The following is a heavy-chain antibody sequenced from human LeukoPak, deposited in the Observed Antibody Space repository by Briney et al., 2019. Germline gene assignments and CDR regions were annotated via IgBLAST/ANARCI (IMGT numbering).Heavy chain of an antibody. CDR2: IYNSGST. CDR1: GSISGYY. J-gene: IGHJ3*02. CDR3: ARQKCTSTSCLTKNAFDM. D-gene: IGHD2-2*01. V-gene: IGHV4-59*08. Sequence: PSETLSLTCTVSGSISGYYWSWIRQPPGKGLEWIGYIYNSGSTNYNPSLASRVTISVDTSKNQFSLDLSSVTAADTGVYYWARQKCTSTSCLTKNAFDMGGQGTMVTVSA.